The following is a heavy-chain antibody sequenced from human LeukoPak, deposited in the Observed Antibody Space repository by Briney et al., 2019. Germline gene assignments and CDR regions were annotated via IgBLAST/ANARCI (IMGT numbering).Heavy chain of an antibody. CDR1: GYTFTSYG. CDR2: ISAYNGNT. V-gene: IGHV1-18*04. CDR3: ARARYCSGGSCRPPGWFDP. J-gene: IGHJ5*02. D-gene: IGHD2-15*01. Sequence: GASVKGSCKASGYTFTSYGISWVRQAPGQGLEWMGWISAYNGNTNYAQKLQGRVTMTTDTSTSTAYMELRSLRSDDTAVYYCARARYCSGGSCRPPGWFDPWGQGTLVTVSS.